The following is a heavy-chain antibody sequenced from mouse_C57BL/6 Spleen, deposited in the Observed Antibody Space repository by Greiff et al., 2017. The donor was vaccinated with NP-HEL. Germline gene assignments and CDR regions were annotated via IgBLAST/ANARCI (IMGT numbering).Heavy chain of an antibody. CDR1: GYTFTDYY. CDR3: ARGGYSTYYYAMDY. J-gene: IGHJ4*01. Sequence: EVQLQESGPVLVKPGVSVKMSCKASGYTFTDYYMNWVKQSHGKSLEWIGVINPYNGGTSYNQKFKGKATLTVDKSSSTAYMELNSLTSEDSAVYYCARGGYSTYYYAMDYWGQGTSVTVSS. D-gene: IGHD2-3*01. V-gene: IGHV1-19*01. CDR2: INPYNGGT.